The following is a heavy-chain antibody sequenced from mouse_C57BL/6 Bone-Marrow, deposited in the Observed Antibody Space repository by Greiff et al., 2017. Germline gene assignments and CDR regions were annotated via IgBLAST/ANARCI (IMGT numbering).Heavy chain of an antibody. V-gene: IGHV2-3*01. D-gene: IGHD1-1*01. CDR1: GFSLTSYG. Sequence: QVQLKESGPGLVAPSQSLSITCTVSGFSLTSYGVSWVRQPPGKGLGWLGVIWGDGSTNYHSALISRLSISKDNSKSQVFLKLNSLQTDDTATYYCARLTTVVAHWYFDVWGTGTTVTVSS. CDR3: ARLTTVVAHWYFDV. CDR2: IWGDGST. J-gene: IGHJ1*03.